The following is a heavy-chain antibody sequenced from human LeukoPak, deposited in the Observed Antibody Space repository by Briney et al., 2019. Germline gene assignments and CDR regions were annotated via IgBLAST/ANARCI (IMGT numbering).Heavy chain of an antibody. CDR3: ARELLSGDPSIGN. D-gene: IGHD7-27*01. Sequence: PSETLSLTCTVSGYSISNGYYWGWVRQPPGKGLEWIGNIYHSGSTYYNPSLKSRVTISVDTSKNQFSLKLSSVTAADTAVYYCARELLSGDPSIGNWGQGTLVAVSS. V-gene: IGHV4-38-2*02. CDR2: IYHSGST. CDR1: GYSISNGYY. J-gene: IGHJ4*02.